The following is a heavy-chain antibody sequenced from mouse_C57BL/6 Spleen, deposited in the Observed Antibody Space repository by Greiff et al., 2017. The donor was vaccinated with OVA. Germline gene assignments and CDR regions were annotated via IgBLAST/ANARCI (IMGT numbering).Heavy chain of an antibody. V-gene: IGHV5-4*01. CDR2: ISDGGSYT. CDR1: GFTFSSYA. D-gene: IGHD4-1*01. Sequence: EVHLVESGGGLVKPGGSLKLSCAASGFTFSSYAMSWVRQTPEKRLEWVATISDGGSYTYYPDNVKGRFTISRDNAKNNLYLQMSHLKSEDTAMYYCARDRLGLAYWGQGTLVTVSA. J-gene: IGHJ3*01. CDR3: ARDRLGLAY.